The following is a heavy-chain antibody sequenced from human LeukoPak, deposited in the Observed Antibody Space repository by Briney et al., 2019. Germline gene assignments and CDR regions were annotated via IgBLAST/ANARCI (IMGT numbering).Heavy chain of an antibody. J-gene: IGHJ3*02. CDR2: IIPIFGTA. Sequence: SVKVSCKASGGTFSSYAISWVRQAPGQGLEWMGGIIPIFGTANYAQKFQGRVTMTRDTSTSTVYIELSSLRSEDTAVYYCARPMATFDAFDIWGQGTMVTVSS. CDR3: ARPMATFDAFDI. V-gene: IGHV1-69*05. CDR1: GGTFSSYA. D-gene: IGHD5-24*01.